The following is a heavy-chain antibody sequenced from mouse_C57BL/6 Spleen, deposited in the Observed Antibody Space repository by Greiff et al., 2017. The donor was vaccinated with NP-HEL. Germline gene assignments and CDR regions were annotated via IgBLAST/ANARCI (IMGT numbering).Heavy chain of an antibody. Sequence: QVQLQQSGAELAKPGASVKLSCKASGYTFTSYWMHWVKQRPGQGLEWIGYINPSSGYTKYNQKFKDKATLTADKSSSTAYMQLSSLTYEDSAFYDCASLYYGINYFDYWGQGTTLTVSS. J-gene: IGHJ2*01. D-gene: IGHD2-1*01. CDR3: ASLYYGINYFDY. CDR1: GYTFTSYW. V-gene: IGHV1-7*01. CDR2: INPSSGYT.